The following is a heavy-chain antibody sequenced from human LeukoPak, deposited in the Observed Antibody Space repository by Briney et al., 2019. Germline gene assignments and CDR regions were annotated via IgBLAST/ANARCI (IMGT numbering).Heavy chain of an antibody. CDR1: GFTFSSYG. Sequence: TGGSLRLSCAASGFTFSSYGMHWVRQAPGKGLEWVAVISYDGSNKYYADSVKGRFTISRGNSKNTLYLQMNSLRAEDTAVYYCAKGAHKAGYWGQGTLVTVSS. J-gene: IGHJ4*02. V-gene: IGHV3-30*18. CDR2: ISYDGSNK. CDR3: AKGAHKAGY.